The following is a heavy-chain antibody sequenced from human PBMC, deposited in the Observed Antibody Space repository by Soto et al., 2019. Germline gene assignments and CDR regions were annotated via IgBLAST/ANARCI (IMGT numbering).Heavy chain of an antibody. Sequence: SETLSLTCTVSGGSISSYCWSWIRQPPGKGLEWIGYIYYSGSTYYNPSLKSRVTISVDTSKNQFSLKLSSVTAADTAVYYCARAHYGSGSYFDYWGQGTLVTVSS. J-gene: IGHJ4*02. CDR3: ARAHYGSGSYFDY. D-gene: IGHD3-10*01. CDR1: GGSISSYC. V-gene: IGHV4-59*12. CDR2: IYYSGST.